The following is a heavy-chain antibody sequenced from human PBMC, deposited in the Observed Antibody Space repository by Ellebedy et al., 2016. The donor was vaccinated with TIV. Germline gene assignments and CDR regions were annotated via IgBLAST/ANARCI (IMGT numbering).Heavy chain of an antibody. Sequence: SETLSLXXTASSGSISGYYWNWIRQPPGKGLEWIGYMYDSEHIDYNPSLRSRVTLSIDTSKNQFSLKLSSVTAADTAVYYCARSKKGDSSGWYFWFDPWGQGTLVTVSS. CDR3: ARSKKGDSSGWYFWFDP. D-gene: IGHD6-19*01. CDR2: MYDSEHI. J-gene: IGHJ5*02. CDR1: SGSISGYY. V-gene: IGHV4-59*01.